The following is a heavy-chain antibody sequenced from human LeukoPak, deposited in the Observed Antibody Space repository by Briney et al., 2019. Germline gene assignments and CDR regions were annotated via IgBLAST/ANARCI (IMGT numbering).Heavy chain of an antibody. D-gene: IGHD3-22*01. Sequence: GGSLRLSCVVSGFTFSSYGMSWVRQAPGKGLQWVSAISDGGGDTDYADSVKGRFTISRDNSKNTLYLQMNSLRAEDTAVYYCAKVHYYDSSGSADYWGQGTLVTVSS. J-gene: IGHJ4*02. CDR3: AKVHYYDSSGSADY. V-gene: IGHV3-23*01. CDR2: ISDGGGDT. CDR1: GFTFSSYG.